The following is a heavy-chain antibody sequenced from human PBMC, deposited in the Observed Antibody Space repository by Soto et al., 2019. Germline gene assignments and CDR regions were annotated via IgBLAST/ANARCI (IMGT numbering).Heavy chain of an antibody. Sequence: SETLSLTCTVSGGSISRYYWSWIRQPPGKGMEWIGYIYYSGSTDYNPSLKSRVTISVDTSKNQFSLNLSSVTAAVTAVVYCARDRGDYGGSWGEGILGT. J-gene: IGHJ5*02. CDR1: GGSISRYY. CDR2: IYYSGST. D-gene: IGHD4-17*01. V-gene: IGHV4-59*01. CDR3: ARDRGDYGGS.